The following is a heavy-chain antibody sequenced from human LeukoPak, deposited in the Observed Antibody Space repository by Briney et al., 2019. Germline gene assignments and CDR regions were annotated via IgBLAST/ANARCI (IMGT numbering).Heavy chain of an antibody. CDR1: GFTFSYHS. D-gene: IGHD3-10*01. CDR2: INSDGSST. J-gene: IGHJ4*02. Sequence: GGSLRLSCAASGFTFSYHSIHWVRQAPGKGLVWVSRINSDGSSTNYADSVKGRFTISRDNAKNTLYLQMNSLRAEDTAVYYCARDRFYYGSGSYTDYWGQGTLVTVSS. CDR3: ARDRFYYGSGSYTDY. V-gene: IGHV3-74*01.